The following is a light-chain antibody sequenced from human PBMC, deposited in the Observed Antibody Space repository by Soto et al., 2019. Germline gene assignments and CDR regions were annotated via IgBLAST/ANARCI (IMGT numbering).Light chain of an antibody. CDR3: SSYTSTTNIYA. V-gene: IGLV2-14*01. Sequence: QSVLTQPASVSGSPGQSITISCTGTSSDVGGYNYVSWYQQHPGKAPKLIIYEVSNRPTGVSNRFSGSKSGHTASLTISGLQYEDEADYFCSSYTSTTNIYAFGNGTKVT. CDR1: SSDVGGYNY. CDR2: EVS. J-gene: IGLJ1*01.